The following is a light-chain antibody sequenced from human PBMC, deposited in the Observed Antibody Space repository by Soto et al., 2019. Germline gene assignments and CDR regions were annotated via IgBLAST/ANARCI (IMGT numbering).Light chain of an antibody. CDR1: QSITSW. CDR2: KAS. CDR3: QHYHSFPYT. Sequence: DIQMTQSPSTLSASVGDRVTITCRASQSITSWLSWYQQKPGKAPKLLIYKASSLESGVPARFGGSGSGAEFTLTISSRQPDDFVTYYCQHYHSFPYTFGQGTKLEI. V-gene: IGKV1-5*03. J-gene: IGKJ2*01.